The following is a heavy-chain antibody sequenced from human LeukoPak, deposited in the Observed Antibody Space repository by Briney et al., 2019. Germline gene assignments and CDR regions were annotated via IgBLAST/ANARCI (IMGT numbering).Heavy chain of an antibody. V-gene: IGHV4-59*01. CDR1: GGSISSYY. J-gene: IGHJ4*02. CDR2: IYYSGST. D-gene: IGHD3-3*01. Sequence: SETLSLTCTVSGGSISSYYWNWIRQPPGKGLEWIGYIYYSGSTNYNPSLKSRVTISVDTSKNQFSLKLSSVTAADTAVYYCARGYDFWSGYYRGYFDYWGQGTLVTVSS. CDR3: ARGYDFWSGYYRGYFDY.